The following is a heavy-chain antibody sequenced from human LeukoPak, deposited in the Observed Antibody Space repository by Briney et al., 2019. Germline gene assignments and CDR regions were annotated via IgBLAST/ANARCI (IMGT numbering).Heavy chain of an antibody. V-gene: IGHV3-33*05. Sequence: YGMHWVRQAPGKGLEWVAVISYDGSDKYYADSVKGRFTISRDNAKNALYLQMNSLRAEDTAIYYCTNWWGFDPWGQGTLVTVSS. D-gene: IGHD2-8*02. CDR1: YG. J-gene: IGHJ5*02. CDR3: TNWWGFDP. CDR2: ISYDGSDK.